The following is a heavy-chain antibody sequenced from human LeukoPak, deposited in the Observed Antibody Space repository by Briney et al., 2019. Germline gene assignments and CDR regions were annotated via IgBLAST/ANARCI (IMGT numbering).Heavy chain of an antibody. Sequence: PGGSLRLSCAASGLTFSDYWMSWVRRAPGKGLEWVANIKEDGSEKYYVDSVKGRFTISRDNAENSVYLQMNSLRAEDTAVYYCARGTRPDLWGQGTLVTVSS. CDR3: ARGTRPDL. CDR1: GLTFSDYW. D-gene: IGHD1-14*01. CDR2: IKEDGSEK. J-gene: IGHJ4*02. V-gene: IGHV3-7*01.